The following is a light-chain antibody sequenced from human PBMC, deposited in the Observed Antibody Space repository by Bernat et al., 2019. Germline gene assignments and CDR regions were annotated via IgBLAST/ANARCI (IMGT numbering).Light chain of an antibody. CDR3: QQYANSPPAHT. CDR1: QSVSSSF. CDR2: GAS. J-gene: IGKJ2*01. V-gene: IGKV3-20*01. Sequence: EIVLTQSPGTLSLSPGVRATLSCRASQSVSSSFLAWYQQKPGQAPRLLIYGASSRATGIPDRFSGSGSGTDFTLTISGLEPEDFAVYYCQQYANSPPAHTFGQGTTLEIK.